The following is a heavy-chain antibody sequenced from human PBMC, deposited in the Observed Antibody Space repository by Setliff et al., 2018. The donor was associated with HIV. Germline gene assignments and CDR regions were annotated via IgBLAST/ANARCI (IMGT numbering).Heavy chain of an antibody. V-gene: IGHV1-2*02. CDR1: GYMFTAYH. D-gene: IGHD3-10*01. Sequence: ASVKVSCKASGYMFTAYHVHWVRRAPGRGLEWMGNIDPNNGVTRSARNFQGRVTMTRDTSISTAYMELSGLTSADTAVYYCASMGYFGESYFQFWGQGTLVTVSS. CDR3: ASMGYFGESYFQF. CDR2: IDPNNGVT. J-gene: IGHJ1*01.